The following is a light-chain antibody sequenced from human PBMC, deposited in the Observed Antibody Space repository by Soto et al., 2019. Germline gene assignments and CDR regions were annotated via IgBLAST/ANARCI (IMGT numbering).Light chain of an antibody. CDR2: KAS. J-gene: IGKJ1*01. CDR3: QQYYDYSWT. V-gene: IGKV1-5*03. Sequence: DVQLTQSPSTLSASVGDRVTITCRASQSIGDWLAWFQQKPGRAPKLLIYKASNLESGVPSTFSGSASGTEFTLTISSLQPDDFATYYCQQYYDYSWTFGRGTKVDIK. CDR1: QSIGDW.